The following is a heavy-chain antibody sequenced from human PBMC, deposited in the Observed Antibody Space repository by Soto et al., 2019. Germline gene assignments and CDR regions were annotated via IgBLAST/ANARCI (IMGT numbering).Heavy chain of an antibody. V-gene: IGHV3-23*01. J-gene: IGHJ3*02. D-gene: IGHD2-15*01. CDR3: AKDLDQGCSGGSCYWAAFDI. CDR2: ISGSGGST. Sequence: QPGGSLRLSCAASGFTFSSYAMSWVRRAPGKGLEWVSAISGSGGSTYYADSVKGRFTISRDNSKDTLYLQMNSLRAEDTAVYYCAKDLDQGCSGGSCYWAAFDIWGQGTMVTVSS. CDR1: GFTFSSYA.